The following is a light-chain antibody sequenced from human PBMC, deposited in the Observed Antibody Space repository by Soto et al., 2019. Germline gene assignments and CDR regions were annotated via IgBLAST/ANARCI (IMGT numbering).Light chain of an antibody. CDR1: HYVYSN. J-gene: IGKJ1*01. CDR2: RAS. CDR3: QQYQNLWT. Sequence: EIVMTQSPATLSVSPGERATLSCTASHYVYSNVAWFQQRPGQAPRLLIYRASARATGTPARFSSSGSGTEFTLTITSLQSEDFALYYCQQYQNLWTFGQGTKVDIK. V-gene: IGKV3-15*01.